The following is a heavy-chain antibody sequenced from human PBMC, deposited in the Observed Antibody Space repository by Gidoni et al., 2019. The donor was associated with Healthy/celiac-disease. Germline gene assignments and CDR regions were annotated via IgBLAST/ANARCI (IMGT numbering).Heavy chain of an antibody. CDR2: INHSGST. J-gene: IGHJ6*02. V-gene: IGHV4-34*01. D-gene: IGHD3-3*01. CDR1: GGSFSGYS. Sequence: QLQQWGAGLLKPSETLSLTCAVYGGSFSGYSWSWIRQPPGKGLEWIGEINHSGSTNYNPSLKSRVTISVDTCKNQLSLKLSSVTAADTAVYYCARGRRGRFWEWFSRGGMDVWGQGTTVTVSS. CDR3: ARGRRGRFWEWFSRGGMDV.